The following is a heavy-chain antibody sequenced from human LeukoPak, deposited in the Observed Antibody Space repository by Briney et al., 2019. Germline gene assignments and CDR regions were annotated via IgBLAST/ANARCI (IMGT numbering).Heavy chain of an antibody. CDR3: ARGKGLGYCSSTSCYNWFDP. J-gene: IGHJ5*02. Sequence: GASVKVSCKASGYTFTGYYMHWVRQAPGQGLEWMGWINPNSGNTGYAQKFQGRVTMTRNTSISTAYMELSSLRSEDTAVYYCARGKGLGYCSSTSCYNWFDPWGQGTLVTVSS. D-gene: IGHD2-2*01. CDR2: INPNSGNT. CDR1: GYTFTGYY. V-gene: IGHV1-8*02.